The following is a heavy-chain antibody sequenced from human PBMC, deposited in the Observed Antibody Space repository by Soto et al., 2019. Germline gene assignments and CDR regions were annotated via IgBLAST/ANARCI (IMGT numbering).Heavy chain of an antibody. D-gene: IGHD1-1*01. CDR1: GFTFSSYG. CDR2: ISYDGSNK. Sequence: PVGSLRLSCAASGFTFSSYGMHWVRQAPGKGLEWVAVISYDGSNKYYADSVKGRFTISRDNSKNTLYLQMNSLRAEDTAVYYCAKGVDWNDRYYYGMDVWGQGTTVTVSS. V-gene: IGHV3-30*18. CDR3: AKGVDWNDRYYYGMDV. J-gene: IGHJ6*02.